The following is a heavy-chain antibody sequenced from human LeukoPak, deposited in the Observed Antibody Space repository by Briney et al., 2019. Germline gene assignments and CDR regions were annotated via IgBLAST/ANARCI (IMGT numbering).Heavy chain of an antibody. J-gene: IGHJ4*02. CDR2: ISSSSSYI. CDR1: GFTFSSYS. D-gene: IGHD6-13*01. CDR3: AREEKTYSSSWSPFDY. V-gene: IGHV3-21*04. Sequence: GGSLRLSCAASGFTFSSYSMNWVRQAPGKGLEWVSSISSSSSYIYYADSVKGRFTISRDNAKNSLYLQMNSLRAEDTAVYFCAREEKTYSSSWSPFDYWGQGTLVTVSS.